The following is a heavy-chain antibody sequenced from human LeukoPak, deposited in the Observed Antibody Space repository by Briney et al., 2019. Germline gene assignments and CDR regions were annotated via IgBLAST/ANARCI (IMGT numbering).Heavy chain of an antibody. V-gene: IGHV3-23*01. D-gene: IGHD3/OR15-3a*01. CDR3: DGSDF. J-gene: IGHJ4*02. Sequence: GGSLRLSCAASGFAFARYAMGWVRQPPGKGLEWVSTISESGSQTHYADSVQGRFTISRDNSKNTLHLQMNNLRAEDTAIYYCDGSDFWGQGTLVTVSS. CDR1: GFAFARYA. CDR2: ISESGSQT.